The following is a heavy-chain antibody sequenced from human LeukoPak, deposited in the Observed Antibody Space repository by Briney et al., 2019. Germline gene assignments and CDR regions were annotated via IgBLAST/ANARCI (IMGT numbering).Heavy chain of an antibody. CDR2: ISAHKGDT. CDR1: GYTFTTYG. D-gene: IGHD2-15*01. Sequence: ASVKVSCKASGYTFTTYGISWLRQAPGQGLEWMGWISAHKGDTEYAQKFQGRVTMTRDTSTSTAYMELQSLTSDDTAVYYCARADIIVVAGATPVGSGFEYWGQGALITVS. CDR3: ARADIIVVAGATPVGSGFEY. V-gene: IGHV1-18*01. J-gene: IGHJ4*02.